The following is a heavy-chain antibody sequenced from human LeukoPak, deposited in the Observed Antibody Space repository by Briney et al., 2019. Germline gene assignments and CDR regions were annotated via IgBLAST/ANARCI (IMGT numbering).Heavy chain of an antibody. CDR1: GFTFSSYA. Sequence: GGSLRLSCAASGFTFSSYAMSWVRQAPGKGLEWVSAISGSGGSTYYAHSVKGRFTISRDNSKNTLYLQMNSLRAEDTAVYYCAKEDPMRGNSGYDENDYWGQGTLVTVSS. D-gene: IGHD5-12*01. CDR2: ISGSGGST. V-gene: IGHV3-23*01. CDR3: AKEDPMRGNSGYDENDY. J-gene: IGHJ4*02.